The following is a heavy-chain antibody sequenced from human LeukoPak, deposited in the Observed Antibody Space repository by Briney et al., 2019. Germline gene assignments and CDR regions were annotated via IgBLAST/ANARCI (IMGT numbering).Heavy chain of an antibody. V-gene: IGHV3-30*18. CDR2: ISYDGSNK. Sequence: GRSLRLSCAASGFTFSSYGMHWVRQAPGKGLERVAVISYDGSNKYYADSVKGRFTISRDNSKNTLSLQMNSLRAEDTAVYYCAKGWWIQLWAFDYWGQGTLVTVSS. CDR1: GFTFSSYG. J-gene: IGHJ4*02. D-gene: IGHD5-18*01. CDR3: AKGWWIQLWAFDY.